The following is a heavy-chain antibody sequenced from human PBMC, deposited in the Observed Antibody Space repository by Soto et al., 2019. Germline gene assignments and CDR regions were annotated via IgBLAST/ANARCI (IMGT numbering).Heavy chain of an antibody. J-gene: IGHJ4*02. D-gene: IGHD3-22*01. Sequence: GGSLRLSCAASRFTFNTYSMNWVRQAPGKGLEWVSYISSSGNTMYYAASVKGRFTISRDNARNSLYLQMNSLRDEDAALYYCARGTYYYDASGYSDYWGQGTLVTVSS. V-gene: IGHV3-48*02. CDR3: ARGTYYYDASGYSDY. CDR2: ISSSGNTM. CDR1: RFTFNTYS.